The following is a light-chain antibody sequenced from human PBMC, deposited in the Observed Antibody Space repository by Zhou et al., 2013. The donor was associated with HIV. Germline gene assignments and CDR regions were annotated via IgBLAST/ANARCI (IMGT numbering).Light chain of an antibody. Sequence: QMTQSPSSLSASVGDRVTITCRASQYIGVYLAWYQKKPGKVPKLLIYAASTLQSGVPSRFSGSGSGTDFTLTISSLQPEDVATYYCQTYDSVPWTFGQGTKVEIK. CDR3: QTYDSVPWT. V-gene: IGKV1-27*01. CDR1: QYIGVY. CDR2: AAS. J-gene: IGKJ1*01.